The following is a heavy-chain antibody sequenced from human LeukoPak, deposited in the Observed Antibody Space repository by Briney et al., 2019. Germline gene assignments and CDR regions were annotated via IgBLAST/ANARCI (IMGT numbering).Heavy chain of an antibody. J-gene: IGHJ4*02. V-gene: IGHV4-38-2*02. CDR1: GYSISSTYY. D-gene: IGHD1-1*01. CDR2: ISHSGNT. Sequence: PSETLSLTCTVSGYSISSTYYGAWIRPPPGKGLEWIATISHSGNTYYTPSLESRLTISLDTSKKHFSLRLSSVTAADTAVYYCARVNAPVATFDYWGLGTLVAVSS. CDR3: ARVNAPVATFDY.